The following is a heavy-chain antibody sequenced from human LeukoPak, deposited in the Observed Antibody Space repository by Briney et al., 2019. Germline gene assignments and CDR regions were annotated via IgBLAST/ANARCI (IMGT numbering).Heavy chain of an antibody. D-gene: IGHD2-15*01. CDR3: TTDEGGYSWPRGNDY. Sequence: KSKTDGGTTDYAAPVKGRFTISRDDSKNTLYLQMNSLKTEDTAVHYCTTDEGGYSWPRGNDYWGQGTLVTVSS. J-gene: IGHJ4*02. CDR2: KSKTDGGTT. V-gene: IGHV3-15*01.